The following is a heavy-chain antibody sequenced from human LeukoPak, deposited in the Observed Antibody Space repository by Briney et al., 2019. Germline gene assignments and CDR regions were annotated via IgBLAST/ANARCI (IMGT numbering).Heavy chain of an antibody. CDR2: IKQDGSEK. CDR1: GFTFSSYW. D-gene: IGHD2-2*01. J-gene: IGHJ6*03. V-gene: IGHV3-7*01. Sequence: GGSLRLSCAASGFTFSSYWMSWVRQAPGKGLEWVANIKQDGSEKYYVDSVKGRFTISRDNAKNSLYLQMNSLRAEDTAVYYCARDEYRYYYYYMDVWGKGTTVTVSS. CDR3: ARDEYRYYYYYMDV.